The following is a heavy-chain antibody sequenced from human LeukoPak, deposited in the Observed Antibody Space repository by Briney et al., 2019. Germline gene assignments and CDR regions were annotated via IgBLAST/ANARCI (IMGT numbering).Heavy chain of an antibody. CDR2: ISGSGGST. J-gene: IGHJ6*03. CDR1: GFTFSSYA. CDR3: AKESLPPGYYYYYYMDV. D-gene: IGHD2-2*01. Sequence: GGSLRLSCAASGFTFSSYAMSWVRQAPGKGLEWVSAISGSGGSTYYADSVKGRFTISRDNSKNTLYLQMNSLRAEDTAVYYCAKESLPPGYYYYYYMDVWGKGTTVTVSS. V-gene: IGHV3-23*01.